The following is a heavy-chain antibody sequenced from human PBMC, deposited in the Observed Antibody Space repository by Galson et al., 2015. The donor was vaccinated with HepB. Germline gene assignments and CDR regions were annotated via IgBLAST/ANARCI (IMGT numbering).Heavy chain of an antibody. Sequence: SLRLSCAASGFIFGGYGMRWVRQAPGTGLEWVALIYYDGSEKYYGDSVKGRFTISRDDSKNTLYLQMNSLRADDTAVYYCAKDARLATGYGVFDSWGQGALVTVSS. J-gene: IGHJ4*02. CDR3: AKDARLATGYGVFDS. V-gene: IGHV3-33*06. D-gene: IGHD5-12*01. CDR2: IYYDGSEK. CDR1: GFIFGGYG.